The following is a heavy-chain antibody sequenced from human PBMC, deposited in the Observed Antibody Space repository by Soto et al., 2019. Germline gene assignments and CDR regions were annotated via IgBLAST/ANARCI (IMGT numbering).Heavy chain of an antibody. CDR3: AKGFGGYFAH. D-gene: IGHD3-16*01. CDR1: GFTFSSYA. Sequence: EVQLLESGGGLVQPGESLRLSCIASGFTFSSYAMIWVRQAPGKGPEWVSSIKISASATYYADPVKGRFTISRDDSKNALYLQMNSRRAEDTAVYFCAKGFGGYFAHWGQGSLVTVSS. CDR2: IKISASAT. J-gene: IGHJ4*01. V-gene: IGHV3-23*05.